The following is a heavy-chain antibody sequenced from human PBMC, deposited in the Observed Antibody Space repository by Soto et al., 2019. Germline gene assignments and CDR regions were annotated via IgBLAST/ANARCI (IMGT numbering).Heavy chain of an antibody. V-gene: IGHV3-23*01. Sequence: GGSLRLSCAASGFTFSSYAMSWVRQAPGKGLEWVSAISGSGGSTYYADYVKGRFTISRDNSKNTLYLQMNSLRAEDTAVYYCAKDTSYDFWSGYHHFDYWGQGTLVTVSS. CDR3: AKDTSYDFWSGYHHFDY. CDR1: GFTFSSYA. J-gene: IGHJ4*02. CDR2: ISGSGGST. D-gene: IGHD3-3*01.